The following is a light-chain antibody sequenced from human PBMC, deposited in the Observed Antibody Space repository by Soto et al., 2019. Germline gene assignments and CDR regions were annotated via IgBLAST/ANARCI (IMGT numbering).Light chain of an antibody. J-gene: IGKJ1*01. V-gene: IGKV3-11*01. Sequence: EIVLTQSPATLSLSPGERATLSCRASQSVRNRLAWYQQKPGQAPRLLIYDSSNRATGIPGRFSGSGSGTDFTLTISSLEPEVFAVYYCQQRSNWPWTFGQGTKVEIK. CDR2: DSS. CDR3: QQRSNWPWT. CDR1: QSVRNR.